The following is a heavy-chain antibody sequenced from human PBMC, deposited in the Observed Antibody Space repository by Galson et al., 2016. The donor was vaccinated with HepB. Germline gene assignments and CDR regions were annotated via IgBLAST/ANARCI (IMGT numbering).Heavy chain of an antibody. CDR3: ARRPCTGGACDSFSRAWFDP. Sequence: SETLSLTCGVFGETSIGHYWGWIRQPPGKGLEWIGEISDSETPNYNSSLESRVTISVDRAKKEISLTLTSVTAADTAVYYCARRPCTGGACDSFSRAWFDPWGQGTLVTVSS. V-gene: IGHV4-34*01. CDR2: ISDSETP. D-gene: IGHD2-8*02. J-gene: IGHJ5*02. CDR1: GETSIGHY.